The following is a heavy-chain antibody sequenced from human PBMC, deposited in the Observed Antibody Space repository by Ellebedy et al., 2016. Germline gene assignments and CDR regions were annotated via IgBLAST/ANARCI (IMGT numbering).Heavy chain of an antibody. Sequence: GGSLRLSCAASGFTFDDYAMHWVRQAPGKGLEWVSGTSWNSGTTDYADFVKGRFTISRDNAKNSLYLQMNRLRADDTAFYYCARDLRITARDYYLDYWGQGTLVTVSS. CDR2: TSWNSGTT. J-gene: IGHJ4*02. CDR3: ARDLRITARDYYLDY. CDR1: GFTFDDYA. D-gene: IGHD6-6*01. V-gene: IGHV3-9*01.